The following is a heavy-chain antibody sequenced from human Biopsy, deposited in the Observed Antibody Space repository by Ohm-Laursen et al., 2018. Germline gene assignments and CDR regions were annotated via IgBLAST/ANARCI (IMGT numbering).Heavy chain of an antibody. CDR1: GGTFSDYA. D-gene: IGHD3-10*01. Sequence: SVKVSCKAPGGTFSDYAISWVRQAPGQGLEWMGGVTPIFGTSNHALKFQGRVTITADKSTSTAYMELNSLRSDDTAMYYCARDALLPGVEGMDVWGQGTTVTVSS. CDR3: ARDALLPGVEGMDV. CDR2: VTPIFGTS. V-gene: IGHV1-69*06. J-gene: IGHJ6*02.